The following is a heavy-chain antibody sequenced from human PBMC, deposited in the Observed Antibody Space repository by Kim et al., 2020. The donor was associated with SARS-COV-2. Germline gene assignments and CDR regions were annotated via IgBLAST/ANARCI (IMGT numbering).Heavy chain of an antibody. Sequence: GGSLRLSCSASGFTFSRFGLHWVRQAPGRGLEWVATIWYDGSKKYYVESVKGRFSISRDDSKNSLYLQMNSLRGDDTAVYYCARDASSGSGRGGMDVWGQGTAVTVSS. D-gene: IGHD3-10*01. CDR3: ARDASSGSGRGGMDV. CDR1: GFTFSRFG. J-gene: IGHJ6*02. V-gene: IGHV3-33*01. CDR2: IWYDGSKK.